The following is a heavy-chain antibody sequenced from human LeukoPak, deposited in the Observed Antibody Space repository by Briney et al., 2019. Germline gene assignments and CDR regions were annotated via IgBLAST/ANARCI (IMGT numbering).Heavy chain of an antibody. Sequence: GGSLGLSCAASGFTFSSYSMNWVRQAPGKGLEWVSSISSSSSYIYYADSVKGRFTISRDNAKNSLYLQMNSLRAEDTAVYYCATLIGYYYDSSGYYDAFDIWGQGTMVTVSS. D-gene: IGHD3-22*01. CDR3: ATLIGYYYDSSGYYDAFDI. CDR2: ISSSSSYI. V-gene: IGHV3-21*01. CDR1: GFTFSSYS. J-gene: IGHJ3*02.